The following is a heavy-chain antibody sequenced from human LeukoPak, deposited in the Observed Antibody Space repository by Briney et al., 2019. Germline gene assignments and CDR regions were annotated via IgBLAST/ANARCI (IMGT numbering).Heavy chain of an antibody. J-gene: IGHJ4*02. Sequence: PSETLSLTCTVSSGSISSYYWSWIRQPPGKVLEWIGYIYYSGSTNYNPSLKSRVTISVDTSKNQFSLKLSSVTAAGTAVYYCARDYYGSGSYLHWGQGTLVTVSS. D-gene: IGHD3-10*01. CDR3: ARDYYGSGSYLH. CDR2: IYYSGST. V-gene: IGHV4-59*01. CDR1: SGSISSYY.